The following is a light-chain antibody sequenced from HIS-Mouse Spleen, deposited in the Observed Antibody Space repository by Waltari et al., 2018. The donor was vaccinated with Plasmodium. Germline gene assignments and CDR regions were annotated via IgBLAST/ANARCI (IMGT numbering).Light chain of an antibody. J-gene: IGLJ1*01. CDR3: CSYAGSSTV. Sequence: QSALTQPASVSGSPGQSITISCTGTSSDVGSYNLVSCYQQHPGKALKLMIYEGSKRPSGVSNRCSGSKSGNTASLTISGLQAEDEADYYCCSYAGSSTVFGTGTKVTVL. V-gene: IGLV2-23*01. CDR2: EGS. CDR1: SSDVGSYNL.